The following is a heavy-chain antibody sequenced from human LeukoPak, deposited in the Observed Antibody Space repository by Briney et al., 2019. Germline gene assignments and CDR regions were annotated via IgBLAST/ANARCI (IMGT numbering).Heavy chain of an antibody. D-gene: IGHD3-3*01. CDR2: ICASCGNT. V-gene: IGHV3-23*01. CDR3: TKDVGVVMFDY. Sequence: GGSLRLSCAASGFTFSDYAMSWVRQAPWKGLEWVSTICASCGNTHYADSVKGRFTISRDNSKNTLYLQMSSLRAEDTAVYYCTKDVGVVMFDYWGQGTLVTVSS. J-gene: IGHJ4*02. CDR1: GFTFSDYA.